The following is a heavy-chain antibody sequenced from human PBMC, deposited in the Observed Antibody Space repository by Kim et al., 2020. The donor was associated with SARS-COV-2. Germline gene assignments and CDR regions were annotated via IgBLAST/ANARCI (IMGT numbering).Heavy chain of an antibody. J-gene: IGHJ5*02. V-gene: IGHV3-33*01. CDR1: GFTFSSYG. Sequence: GGSLRLSCAASGFTFSSYGMHWVRQAPGKGLEWVALIWYDGSKKYHADPVKGRFTISRDNSKNTLYLQMNSLGDEDTAVYYCARDGRSSSWYFGDWLDTWGQGTLVTVSS. CDR3: ARDGRSSSWYFGDWLDT. D-gene: IGHD6-13*01. CDR2: IWYDGSKK.